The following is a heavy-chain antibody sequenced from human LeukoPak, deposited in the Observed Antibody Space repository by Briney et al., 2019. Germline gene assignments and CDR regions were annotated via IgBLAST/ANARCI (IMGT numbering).Heavy chain of an antibody. CDR3: AKGVHYYDSSGYSSFDY. D-gene: IGHD3-22*01. J-gene: IGHJ4*02. Sequence: GGSLRLSCAASGFIFSTNWMMWARQAPGKGLEWVANMKGDGSEIHYVDSVKGRFTISRDNAKNTLYLQMNSLRAEDTAVYYCAKGVHYYDSSGYSSFDYWGQGTLVTVSS. CDR2: MKGDGSEI. CDR1: GFIFSTNW. V-gene: IGHV3-7*01.